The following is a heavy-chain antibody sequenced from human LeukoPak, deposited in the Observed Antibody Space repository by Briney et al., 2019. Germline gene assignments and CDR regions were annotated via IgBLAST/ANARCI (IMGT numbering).Heavy chain of an antibody. Sequence: GGSLRLSCAASGFTFSNYYMSWIRQAPGKGLEWISYISTSGSTIYYADSVKGRFTISRDNAKNSLYLQMNSLRAEDTAVYYCARGYGDYEVTDYWGQGTLVTVS. V-gene: IGHV3-11*04. D-gene: IGHD4-17*01. CDR2: ISTSGSTI. J-gene: IGHJ4*02. CDR1: GFTFSNYY. CDR3: ARGYGDYEVTDY.